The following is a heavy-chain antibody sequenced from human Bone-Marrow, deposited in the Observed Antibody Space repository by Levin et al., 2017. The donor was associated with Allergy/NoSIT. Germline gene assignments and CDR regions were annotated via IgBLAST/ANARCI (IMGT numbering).Heavy chain of an antibody. J-gene: IGHJ4*02. V-gene: IGHV4-39*01. D-gene: IGHD3-22*01. CDR3: ARHPHYADNNGYFDY. CDR1: GGSISISTFY. Sequence: PSETLSLTCSVSGGSISISTFYWGWIRQTPGKGLEWIGSIYYTGSAFYNPSVESRVTISVDTSKDQFSLKLRSVTAADTAIYYCARHPHYADNNGYFDYWGQGLLVTVSS. CDR2: IYYTGSA.